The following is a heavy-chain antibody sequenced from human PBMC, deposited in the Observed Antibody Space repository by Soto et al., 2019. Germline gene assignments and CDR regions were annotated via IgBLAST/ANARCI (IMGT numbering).Heavy chain of an antibody. CDR1: GFTFSSYG. CDR2: ISYDGSNK. J-gene: IGHJ6*02. V-gene: IGHV3-30*18. Sequence: QVQLVESGGGVVQPGRSLRLSCAASGFTFSSYGMHWVRQAPGKGLEWVAVISYDGSNKYYADSVKGRFTISRDNSKNTLYLQMNSLRAEDTAVYYCAKDWGSGGISVGNYYYGMDVWGQGTTVTVSS. CDR3: AKDWGSGGISVGNYYYGMDV. D-gene: IGHD2-15*01.